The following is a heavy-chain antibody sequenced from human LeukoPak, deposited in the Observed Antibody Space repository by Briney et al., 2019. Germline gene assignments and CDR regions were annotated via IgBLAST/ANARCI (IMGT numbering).Heavy chain of an antibody. CDR2: INHSGST. V-gene: IGHV4-34*01. CDR1: GVSFSGYY. D-gene: IGHD3-22*01. Sequence: SETLSLTCAVYGVSFSGYYWSWIRQPPGKGLEWIGEINHSGSTNYNPSLKSRVTISVDTSKNQFSLKLSSVTAADTAVYYCARERAEYYYDSSGYSEAFDIWGQGTMVTVSS. J-gene: IGHJ3*02. CDR3: ARERAEYYYDSSGYSEAFDI.